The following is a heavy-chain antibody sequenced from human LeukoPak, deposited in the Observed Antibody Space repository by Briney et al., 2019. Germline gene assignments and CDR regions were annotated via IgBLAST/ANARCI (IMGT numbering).Heavy chain of an antibody. CDR1: GGSISSSSYY. V-gene: IGHV4-39*07. J-gene: IGHJ3*02. CDR3: ARGLVVKNAFDI. Sequence: PSETLSLTCTVSGGSISSSSYYWGWIRQPPGKGLEWIGSIYYSGSTYYNPSLKSRVTISVDTSKNQFSLNLSSVTAADTAVYYCARGLVVKNAFDIWGQGTMVTVSS. D-gene: IGHD2-15*01. CDR2: IYYSGST.